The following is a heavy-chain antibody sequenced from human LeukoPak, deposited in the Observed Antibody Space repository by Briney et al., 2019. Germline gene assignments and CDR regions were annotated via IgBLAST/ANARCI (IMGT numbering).Heavy chain of an antibody. CDR3: ARASVFYYYDSSGYYFDY. CDR1: GYRFTSYW. V-gene: IGHV5-51*01. CDR2: IYPGDSDT. D-gene: IGHD3-22*01. J-gene: IGHJ4*02. Sequence: GESLKISCKGSGYRFTSYWIGWVRQMPGKGLEWMGIIYPGDSDTRYSPSFQGQVTISADKSISTAYLQWSSLKASDTAMYYCARASVFYYYDSSGYYFDYWGQGTLVTVSS.